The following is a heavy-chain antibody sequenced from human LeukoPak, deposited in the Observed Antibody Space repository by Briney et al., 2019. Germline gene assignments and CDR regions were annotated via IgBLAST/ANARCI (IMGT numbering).Heavy chain of an antibody. CDR1: GFTFSSYA. Sequence: GGSLRLSCAASGFTFSSYAMSWVRQAPGKGLEWVSAISGSGGSTYYVDSVKGRFTISRDNSKNTLYLQMNSLRAEDTAVYYCAKHLTIVVVPAANNWFDPWGQGTLVTVSS. V-gene: IGHV3-23*01. CDR3: AKHLTIVVVPAANNWFDP. J-gene: IGHJ5*02. CDR2: ISGSGGST. D-gene: IGHD2-2*01.